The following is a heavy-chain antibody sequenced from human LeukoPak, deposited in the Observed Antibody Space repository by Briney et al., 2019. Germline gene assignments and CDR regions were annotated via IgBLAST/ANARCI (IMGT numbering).Heavy chain of an antibody. J-gene: IGHJ4*02. V-gene: IGHV3-23*01. CDR1: GLTSSSYA. CDR2: ISHSGDKT. D-gene: IGHD3-3*01. CDR3: AKDHGFWSGHFFFFDY. Sequence: GGSLRLSCAGSGLTSSSYAMSWVRQAPGKGLEWVSGISHSGDKTYYADFVKGRFTISRDNSNNMVYLQMNSLTAEDTAVYYCAKDHGFWSGHFFFFDYWGQGTLVTVSS.